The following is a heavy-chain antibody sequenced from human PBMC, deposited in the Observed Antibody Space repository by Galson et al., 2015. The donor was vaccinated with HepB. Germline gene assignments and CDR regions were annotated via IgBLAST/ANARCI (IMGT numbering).Heavy chain of an antibody. CDR2: IYSGSST. J-gene: IGHJ4*02. Sequence: SLRLSCAASGFTVSSNYMSWVRQAPGKELEWVSVIYSGSSTYYADSVEGRFTISRDNSKITLYLQMNSMRAEDTAVYYCARDLDYWGQGTLVTVSS. CDR1: GFTVSSNY. CDR3: ARDLDY. V-gene: IGHV3-66*01.